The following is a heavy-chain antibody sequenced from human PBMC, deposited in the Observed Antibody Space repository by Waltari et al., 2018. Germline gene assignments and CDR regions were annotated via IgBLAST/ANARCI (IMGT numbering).Heavy chain of an antibody. CDR1: GGSINTNTYF. CDR2: VYYSGGL. CDR3: ASQDAAAVAYWFDP. V-gene: IGHV4-39*01. J-gene: IGHJ5*02. D-gene: IGHD2-15*01. Sequence: QLQLQESGPRLVKPSETLSLTCTVSGGSINTNTYFWAWLRQPPGKGLEWIGSVYYSGGLDYDGSRKSRVTISVDTSKNQFSLNLSSGTAADTAVYYCASQDAAAVAYWFDPWGQGTPVTVSS.